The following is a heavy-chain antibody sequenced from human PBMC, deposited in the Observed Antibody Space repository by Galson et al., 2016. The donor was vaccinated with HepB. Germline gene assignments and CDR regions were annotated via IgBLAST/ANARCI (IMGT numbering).Heavy chain of an antibody. V-gene: IGHV4-39*02. CDR3: ARKKYYYDSSGYYGWFDP. CDR2: IYFNGST. CDR1: GGSINSRSFY. Sequence: ETLSLTCTVSGGSINSRSFYGAWLRQPPGKGLEWIGNIYFNGSTYYNPSLKSRVTISVDTSKNDFSLNLNSVTAADTAVYYCARKKYYYDSSGYYGWFDPWGQGTLVTVSS. D-gene: IGHD3-22*01. J-gene: IGHJ5*02.